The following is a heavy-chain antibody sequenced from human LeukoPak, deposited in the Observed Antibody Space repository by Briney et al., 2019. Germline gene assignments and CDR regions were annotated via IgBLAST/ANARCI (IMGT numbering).Heavy chain of an antibody. CDR2: INHSGST. CDR3: ARGTRSYSSSWTP. V-gene: IGHV4-34*01. CDR1: GGSFSGYY. D-gene: IGHD6-13*01. Sequence: SETLSLTCAVYGGSFSGYYWSWIRQPPGKGLEWIGEINHSGSTNYNPSLKSRVTISVDTSKNQFSLKLSAVTAADTAVYYCARGTRSYSSSWTPWGQGTLVTVSS. J-gene: IGHJ5*02.